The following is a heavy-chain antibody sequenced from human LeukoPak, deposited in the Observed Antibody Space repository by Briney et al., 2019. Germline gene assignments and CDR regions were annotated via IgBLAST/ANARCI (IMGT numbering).Heavy chain of an antibody. Sequence: ASVKVSCKAFGYTFTSNYMHWVRQAPGQGPEWMGVISPSGGSTTYAQKFQGRVTLTRDMSTSTDYLELSSLRAEDTAVYYCARDNYDSSTPYYFDYWGQGTLVTVSS. V-gene: IGHV1-46*01. CDR1: GYTFTSNY. J-gene: IGHJ4*02. CDR3: ARDNYDSSTPYYFDY. D-gene: IGHD3-22*01. CDR2: ISPSGGST.